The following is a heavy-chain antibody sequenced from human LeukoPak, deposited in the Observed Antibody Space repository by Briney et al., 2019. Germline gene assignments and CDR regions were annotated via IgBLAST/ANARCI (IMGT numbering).Heavy chain of an antibody. V-gene: IGHV1-69*04. D-gene: IGHD3-22*01. CDR3: ARGYYYDSSGYLPFDY. CDR2: IIPILGIA. CDR1: GGTFSSYA. Sequence: SVKVSCKASGGTFSSYAISWVRQAPGQGLEWMGRIIPILGIANYAQKFQGRATITADKSTSTAYMELSSLRSEDTAVYYCARGYYYDSSGYLPFDYWGQGTLVTVSS. J-gene: IGHJ4*02.